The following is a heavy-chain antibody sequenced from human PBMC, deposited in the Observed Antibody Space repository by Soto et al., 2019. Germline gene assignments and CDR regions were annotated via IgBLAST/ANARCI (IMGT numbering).Heavy chain of an antibody. Sequence: KQSQTLSLTCAISGDSVSSNSAAWNWIRQSPSRGLEWLGRTYYRSKWYNDYAVSVKSRITINPDTSKNQFSLQLNSVTPEDTAVYYCAREYCSSTSCYVWSSPLDYWGQGTLVTVSS. CDR2: TYYRSKWYN. D-gene: IGHD2-2*01. J-gene: IGHJ4*02. CDR3: AREYCSSTSCYVWSSPLDY. CDR1: GDSVSSNSAA. V-gene: IGHV6-1*01.